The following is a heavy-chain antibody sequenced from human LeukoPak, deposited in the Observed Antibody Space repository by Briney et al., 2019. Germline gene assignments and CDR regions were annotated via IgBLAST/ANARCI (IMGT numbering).Heavy chain of an antibody. V-gene: IGHV3-30*02. CDR1: GFTFSSYG. CDR2: IRLDGSNK. Sequence: GGSLRLSCAASGFTFSSYGMHWVRQAPGKGLEWVAFIRLDGSNKYYADSVKGRFTISRDNAKNSLYLQMNSLRAEDTAVYYCAREYSGSYDYWGQGTLVTVSS. CDR3: AREYSGSYDY. D-gene: IGHD1-26*01. J-gene: IGHJ4*02.